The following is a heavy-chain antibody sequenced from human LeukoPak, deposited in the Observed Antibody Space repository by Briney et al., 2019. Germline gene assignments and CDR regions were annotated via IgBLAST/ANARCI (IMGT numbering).Heavy chain of an antibody. V-gene: IGHV4-59*01. Sequence: KTSETLSLTCTVSGGSISSYYWSWIRQPPGGGLEWIGYIYYSGSTNYNPSLKRRVTISLDTSKSQFSLKLRSVTAADTAVYCCARSGLGSRYYFGMDVWGQGTTVTVSS. CDR2: IYYSGST. CDR1: GGSISSYY. CDR3: ARSGLGSRYYFGMDV. D-gene: IGHD5-12*01. J-gene: IGHJ6*02.